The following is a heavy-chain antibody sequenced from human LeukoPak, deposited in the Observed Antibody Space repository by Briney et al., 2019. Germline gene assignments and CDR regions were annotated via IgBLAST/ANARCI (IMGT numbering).Heavy chain of an antibody. V-gene: IGHV3-21*01. CDR3: ARDHKRGNGMDV. J-gene: IGHJ6*02. CDR2: ISSSSSYI. Sequence: GGSPRLSCAASGFTFSSYSMNWVRQAPGKGLEWVSSISSSSSYIYYADSVKGRFTISRDNAKNSLYLQMNSLRAEDTAVYYCARDHKRGNGMDVWGQGTTVTVSS. D-gene: IGHD3-16*01. CDR1: GFTFSSYS.